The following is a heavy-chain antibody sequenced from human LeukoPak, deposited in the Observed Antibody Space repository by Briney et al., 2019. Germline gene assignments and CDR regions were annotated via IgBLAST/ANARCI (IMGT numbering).Heavy chain of an antibody. V-gene: IGHV1-69*05. CDR3: ARDHDYGGNLDY. Sequence: SVKVSCKASGGTSSSYAISWVRQAPGQGLEWMGRIIPIFGTANYAQKFQGRVTITTDESTSTAYMELSSLRSEDTAVYYCARDHDYGGNLDYWGQGTLVTVSS. D-gene: IGHD4-23*01. CDR2: IIPIFGTA. J-gene: IGHJ4*02. CDR1: GGTSSSYA.